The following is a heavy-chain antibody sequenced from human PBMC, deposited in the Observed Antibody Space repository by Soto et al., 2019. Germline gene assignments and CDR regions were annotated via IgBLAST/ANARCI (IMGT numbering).Heavy chain of an antibody. J-gene: IGHJ4*02. CDR1: RFTFTRYS. Sequence: EVQLVESGGGLVKPGGSLRLSCAASRFTFTRYSMNWVRQAPGKGLEWVSSISSTTNYIYYGDSMKGRFTISRDNAKNSLYLEINSLRAEDTAVYYCARESEDLTSNFDYWGQGTLVTVSS. V-gene: IGHV3-21*06. CDR2: ISSTTNYI. CDR3: ARESEDLTSNFDY.